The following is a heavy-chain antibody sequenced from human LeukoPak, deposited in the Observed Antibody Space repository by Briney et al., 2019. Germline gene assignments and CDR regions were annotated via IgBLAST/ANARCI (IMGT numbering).Heavy chain of an antibody. J-gene: IGHJ4*02. D-gene: IGHD6-13*01. V-gene: IGHV6-1*01. Sequence: SQTLSLTCAISGDSVSSNSAAWNWIRQSPSRGLEWLGRTYYRSKWYNDYAVSVKSRITINPDTSKNQFSLQLNSVTPEDTAVYYCAREGPSIAAGSTEGQERNYFDYWGQGTLVTVSS. CDR3: AREGPSIAAGSTEGQERNYFDY. CDR1: GDSVSSNSAA. CDR2: TYYRSKWYN.